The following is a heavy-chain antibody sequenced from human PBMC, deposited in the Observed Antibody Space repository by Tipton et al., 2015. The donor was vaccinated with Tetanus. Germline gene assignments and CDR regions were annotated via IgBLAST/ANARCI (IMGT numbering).Heavy chain of an antibody. CDR1: GFTFINYA. CDR2: ISGIADTT. D-gene: IGHD3-3*01. V-gene: IGHV3-23*01. Sequence: SLRLSCAASGFTFINYAMSWARQTPGKGLEWVSTISGIADTTHYADSVKGRFTVSSDISKNTVYLQMTRLTAEDTAVYLCARDTIFGLTLPEKVFDSWGQGTVVIVSS. CDR3: ARDTIFGLTLPEKVFDS. J-gene: IGHJ4*02.